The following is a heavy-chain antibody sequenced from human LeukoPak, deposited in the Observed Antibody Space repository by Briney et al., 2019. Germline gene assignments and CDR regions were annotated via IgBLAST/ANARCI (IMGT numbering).Heavy chain of an antibody. CDR1: GYSISSGYY. J-gene: IGHJ6*03. D-gene: IGHD5-24*01. Sequence: SETLSLTCAVSGYSISSGYYWGWIRQPPGKGREWIGSIYHSGSTYYNPSLKSRVTISVDTSKNQFSLKLSSVPAADTAVYYCARHRAEKPYSMDVWGKGTTVTVSS. CDR3: ARHRAEKPYSMDV. CDR2: IYHSGST. V-gene: IGHV4-38-2*01.